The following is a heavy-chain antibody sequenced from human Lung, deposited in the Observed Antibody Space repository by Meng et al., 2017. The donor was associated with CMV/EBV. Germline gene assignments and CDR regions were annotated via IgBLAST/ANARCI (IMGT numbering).Heavy chain of an antibody. V-gene: IGHV4-39*07. Sequence: GSLRLSCTVSGGSVSSNSFYWNWIRQTPGKGLEWIGEIHHSGSTNYSPSLRSRVTISVDTSKNQFSLRLSSVTAADTAVYYCAGGARKFVPGVSEKPYYFDYWGQGTXVTVSS. CDR1: GGSVSSNSFY. J-gene: IGHJ4*02. CDR2: IHHSGST. D-gene: IGHD1-14*01. CDR3: AGGARKFVPGVSEKPYYFDY.